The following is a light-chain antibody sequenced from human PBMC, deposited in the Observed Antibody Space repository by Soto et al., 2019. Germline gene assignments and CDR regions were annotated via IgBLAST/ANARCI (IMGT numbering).Light chain of an antibody. Sequence: EIVLTQSPGTLSLSPGDRATLSCEASQSVNNNYLAWYQHKPGQAPRLLIYGASSRATGIPDRFSGSGSGTDFTLTISRLEPEDFAVYYCQQYDTSLPYTFGGGTNVEIK. CDR2: GAS. CDR3: QQYDTSLPYT. CDR1: QSVNNNY. V-gene: IGKV3-20*01. J-gene: IGKJ4*01.